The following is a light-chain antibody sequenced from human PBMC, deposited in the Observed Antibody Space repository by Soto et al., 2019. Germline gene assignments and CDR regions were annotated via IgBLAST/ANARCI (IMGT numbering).Light chain of an antibody. J-gene: IGKJ1*01. CDR1: QGXIDY. CDR3: QKYDSAPQT. CDR2: AAS. V-gene: IGKV1-27*01. Sequence: XXITCRASQGXIDYLAWFQQRPGKAPNLLIYAASTLQIGVPSRFSGSGAGTDFTLTISSLQPEDAATYYCQKYDSAPQTFGPGTKVEIK.